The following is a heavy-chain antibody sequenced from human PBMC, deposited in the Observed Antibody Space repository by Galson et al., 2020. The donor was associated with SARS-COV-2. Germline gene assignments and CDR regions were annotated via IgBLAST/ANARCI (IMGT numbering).Heavy chain of an antibody. D-gene: IGHD3-10*01. CDR3: AREGITMVRGVGSWSDP. CDR1: GYTFTGYY. J-gene: IGHJ5*02. Sequence: ASVKVSCKASGYTFTGYYMHWVRQAPGQGLEWMGWINPNSGGTNYAQKFQGRVTMTRDTSISTAYMELSRLRSDDTAVYYCAREGITMVRGVGSWSDPWGQGTLVTASS. CDR2: INPNSGGT. V-gene: IGHV1-2*02.